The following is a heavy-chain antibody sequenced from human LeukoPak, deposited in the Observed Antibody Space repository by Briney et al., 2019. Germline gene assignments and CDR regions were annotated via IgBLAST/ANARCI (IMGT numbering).Heavy chain of an antibody. J-gene: IGHJ4*02. Sequence: GGSLRLSCAASGLTVSSNYMSWVRQAPGKGLEWVSVIYSGGSTYYADSVKGRFTISRDNSKNTLYLQMNSLRAEDTAVYYCAKDKGAVTGTFDYWGQGTLVTVSS. CDR3: AKDKGAVTGTFDY. CDR1: GLTVSSNY. V-gene: IGHV3-53*01. D-gene: IGHD1-14*01. CDR2: IYSGGST.